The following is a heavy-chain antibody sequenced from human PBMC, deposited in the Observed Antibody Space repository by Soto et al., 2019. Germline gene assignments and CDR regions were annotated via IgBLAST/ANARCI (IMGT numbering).Heavy chain of an antibody. V-gene: IGHV3-30*18. CDR3: AKIVGATHDFDY. Sequence: QVQLVESGGGVVQPGRSLRLSCAASGFTFSSYGMHWVRQAPGKGLEWVAVISYDGSNKYYADSVKGRFTISRDNSKNTLYLHMNSLRAEDTAVYYWAKIVGATHDFDYWGQGTLVTVSS. CDR1: GFTFSSYG. CDR2: ISYDGSNK. D-gene: IGHD1-26*01. J-gene: IGHJ4*02.